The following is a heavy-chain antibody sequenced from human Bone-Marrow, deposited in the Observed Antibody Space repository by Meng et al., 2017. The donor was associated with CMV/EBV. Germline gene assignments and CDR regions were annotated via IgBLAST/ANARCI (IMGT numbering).Heavy chain of an antibody. CDR3: ARGDRVELEPFDY. CDR1: GGPSSSGSYY. V-gene: IGHV4-61*02. CDR2: THTSGNT. J-gene: IGHJ4*02. Sequence: VQRRGSGHGLVRPYKILAPHCTGSGGPSSSGSYYWNWILQPAGKGLEWIGRTHTSGNTNYNPSLKSRVTISVDTSKNQLSLKVTSVTAADTAVYYCARGDRVELEPFDYWGRGILVTVSS. D-gene: IGHD1-1*01.